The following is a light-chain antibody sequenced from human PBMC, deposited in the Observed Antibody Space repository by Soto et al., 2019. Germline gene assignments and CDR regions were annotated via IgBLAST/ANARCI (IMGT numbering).Light chain of an antibody. CDR2: EAS. J-gene: IGKJ4*01. V-gene: IGKV1-33*01. Sequence: DIQMTQSPSSLSASVGGRVTITCQASQDVTNFLNWYQQKPGKAPKLLIHEASNLETGVPSRFSGSGSGTDFTFTISSLQPEDTATYYCQEYGNLPLTFGGGTKVDIK. CDR1: QDVTNF. CDR3: QEYGNLPLT.